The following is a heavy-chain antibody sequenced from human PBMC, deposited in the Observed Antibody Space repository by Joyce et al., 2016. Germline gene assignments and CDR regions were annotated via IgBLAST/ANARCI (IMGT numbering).Heavy chain of an antibody. CDR1: GDSINSGGYY. CDR3: ARVRIATATVEIVDN. J-gene: IGHJ4*02. Sequence: QVQLQESGPGLVKPSQTLSLTCSVSGDSINSGGYYWSWIRQLPGKGLEWIGYIFYSGITYYNPSLKSRATVSVDTSKQFSLKVRSVTAADTAVYYCARVRIATATVEIVDNWGQGTLVTVSS. V-gene: IGHV4-31*03. CDR2: IFYSGIT. D-gene: IGHD6-25*01.